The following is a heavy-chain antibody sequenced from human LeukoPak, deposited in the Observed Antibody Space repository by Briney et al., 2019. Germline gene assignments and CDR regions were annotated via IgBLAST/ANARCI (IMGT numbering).Heavy chain of an antibody. CDR1: GFTFSSSA. CDR2: IIVSGSTT. Sequence: GGSLRLSCAASGFTFSSSAMSWVRQAPGKGLEWVSSIIVSGSTTFYADSVKGRFTISRDNFKSTLSLQMNSLRAEDTAIYYCAKLTSDWGQGTLVTVSP. CDR3: AKLTSD. J-gene: IGHJ4*02. V-gene: IGHV3-23*01.